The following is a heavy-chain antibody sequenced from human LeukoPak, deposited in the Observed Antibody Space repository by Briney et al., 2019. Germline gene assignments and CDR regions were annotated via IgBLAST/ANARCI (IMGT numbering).Heavy chain of an antibody. CDR1: GYTFTGYY. CDR2: INPNSGGT. V-gene: IGHV1-2*02. J-gene: IGHJ4*02. Sequence: ASVKVSCKASGYTFTGYYMHWVRQAPGQGLEWMGWINPNSGGTNYAQKFQGRVTMTRDTSISTAYMELSRLRSDDTAVYYCAREIRYYYDSSGYYPFDYWGQGTLATVSS. D-gene: IGHD3-22*01. CDR3: AREIRYYYDSSGYYPFDY.